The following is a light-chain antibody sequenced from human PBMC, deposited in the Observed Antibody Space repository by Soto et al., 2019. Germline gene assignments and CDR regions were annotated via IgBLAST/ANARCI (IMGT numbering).Light chain of an antibody. V-gene: IGKV3-20*01. CDR2: GSS. CDR3: QQYGTSPQT. J-gene: IGKJ1*01. Sequence: EIVLTQSPGTLSLSPGERATLSCRASQSVRSRYLAWYQQKPGQAPRLLIYGSSSRPPGIPDRVSGSWSGTEFTLTISRLEPEDFAVYYCQQYGTSPQTFGQGTKVDIK. CDR1: QSVRSRY.